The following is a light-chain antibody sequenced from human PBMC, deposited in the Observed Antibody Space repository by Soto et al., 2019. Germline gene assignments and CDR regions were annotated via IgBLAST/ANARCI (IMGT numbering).Light chain of an antibody. J-gene: IGKJ5*01. CDR2: GAS. CDR3: QQYNNSLLIT. Sequence: EIVMTQSPATLSVSPGERATLSCRASQSVSSNLAWYQQKPGQAPRLLIYGASTRATGIPARFSGSGSGTEFTLPISSLQSEDFAVYYCQQYNNSLLITFGQGTRLDIK. V-gene: IGKV3-15*01. CDR1: QSVSSN.